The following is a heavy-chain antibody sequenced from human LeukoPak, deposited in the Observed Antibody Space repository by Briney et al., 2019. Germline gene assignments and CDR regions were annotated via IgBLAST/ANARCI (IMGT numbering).Heavy chain of an antibody. CDR2: ISGSGGST. D-gene: IGHD6-13*01. V-gene: IGHV3-23*01. J-gene: IGHJ4*02. CDR3: AKDEGYSSSWYDY. Sequence: PGGSLRLSCAASGFTFSSYAMSWVRQAPGKGLEWVSAISGSGGSTYYADSVKGRFTISRDNSKNTLYLQMNSLRAEDTAVNYCAKDEGYSSSWYDYWGQGTLVTVSS. CDR1: GFTFSSYA.